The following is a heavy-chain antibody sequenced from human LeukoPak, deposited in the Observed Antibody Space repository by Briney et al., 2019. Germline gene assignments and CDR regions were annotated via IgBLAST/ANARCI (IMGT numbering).Heavy chain of an antibody. D-gene: IGHD2-2*01. CDR2: INQSGST. CDR3: ARGFACSSTSCPPPFDY. Sequence: MPSETLSLTCTVYGGSFSGYYWSWIRQPPGKGLEWIGEINQSGSTNYNPSLKSRVTISVDTSKNQFSLKLSSVTAADTAVYYCARGFACSSTSCPPPFDYWGQGTLVTVSS. J-gene: IGHJ4*02. CDR1: GGSFSGYY. V-gene: IGHV4-34*01.